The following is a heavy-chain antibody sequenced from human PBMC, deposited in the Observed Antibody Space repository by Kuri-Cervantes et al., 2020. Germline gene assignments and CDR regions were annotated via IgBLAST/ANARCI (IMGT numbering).Heavy chain of an antibody. V-gene: IGHV2-26*01. CDR1: GFSLNNPRMG. Sequence: SGPTLVKPTETLTLTCPVSGFSLNNPRMGVRWIRQPPGKALEWLAHIFSNDEKSYSISLKTRLTISKDTSKSQVVLTMTNMDPVDPATYTCAHSRVYARWFDPWGQGTLVTVSS. CDR3: AHSRVYARWFDP. D-gene: IGHD2-8*01. J-gene: IGHJ5*02. CDR2: IFSNDEK.